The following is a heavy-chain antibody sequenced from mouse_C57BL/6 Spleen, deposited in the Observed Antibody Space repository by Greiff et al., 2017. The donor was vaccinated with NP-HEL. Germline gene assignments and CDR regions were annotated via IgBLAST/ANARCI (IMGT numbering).Heavy chain of an antibody. D-gene: IGHD2-12*01. J-gene: IGHJ4*01. Sequence: QVQLKESGPGLVQPSQSLSITCTVSGFSLTSYGVHWVRQSPGKGLEWLGVIWSGGSTDYNAAFISRLSISKDNSKSQVFFKMNSLQADDTAIYYCARNCLILRGYAMDYWGQGTSVTVSS. V-gene: IGHV2-2*01. CDR2: IWSGGST. CDR3: ARNCLILRGYAMDY. CDR1: GFSLTSYG.